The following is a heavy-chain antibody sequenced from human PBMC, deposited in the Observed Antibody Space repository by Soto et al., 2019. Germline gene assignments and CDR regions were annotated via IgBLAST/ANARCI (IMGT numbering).Heavy chain of an antibody. CDR3: ARDHYYDSSGYERFDY. D-gene: IGHD3-22*01. CDR1: GFTFSSYA. CDR2: ISYDGSNK. Sequence: QVQLVESGGGVVQPGRSLRLSCAASGFTFSSYAMHWVRQAPGKGLEWVAVISYDGSNKYYADSVKGRFTISRDNSKNTLYLQMNSLRAEDTAVYYCARDHYYDSSGYERFDYWGQGTLVTVSS. J-gene: IGHJ4*02. V-gene: IGHV3-30-3*01.